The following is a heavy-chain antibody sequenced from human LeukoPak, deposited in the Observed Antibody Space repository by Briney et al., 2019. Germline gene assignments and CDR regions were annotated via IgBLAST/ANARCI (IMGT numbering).Heavy chain of an antibody. CDR1: GGTFISYA. CDR3: ARPGRPYDGYDSSGYYNPN. CDR2: IIPIFGTA. V-gene: IGHV1-69*13. Sequence: SVKVSCKASGGTFISYAISWVRQAPGQGLEWMGGIIPIFGTANYAQKFQGRVTITADESTSTAYMELSSRRSEDTAVYYCARPGRPYDGYDSSGYYNPNWGQGTLVTVSS. D-gene: IGHD3-22*01. J-gene: IGHJ4*02.